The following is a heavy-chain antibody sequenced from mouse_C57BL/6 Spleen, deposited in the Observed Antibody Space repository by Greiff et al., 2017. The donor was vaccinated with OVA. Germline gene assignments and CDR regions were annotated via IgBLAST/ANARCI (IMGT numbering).Heavy chain of an antibody. CDR3: ARALYCDGSSAYWYFDV. Sequence: VQLQQSGPVLVKPGASVKLSCKASGYTFTDYYMNWVKQSHGKSLEWIGVINPYNGGTSYNQKFKGKATLTVDKSSSTAYMELNRLTSEDSAVYYCARALYCDGSSAYWYFDVWGTGTTVTVSS. CDR2: INPYNGGT. V-gene: IGHV1-19*01. D-gene: IGHD1-1*01. CDR1: GYTFTDYY. J-gene: IGHJ1*03.